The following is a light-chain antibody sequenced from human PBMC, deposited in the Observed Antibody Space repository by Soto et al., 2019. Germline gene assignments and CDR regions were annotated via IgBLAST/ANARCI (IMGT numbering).Light chain of an antibody. CDR1: QSISSSY. V-gene: IGKV3-20*01. CDR2: AAS. Sequence: IVLTQSPGTLTLSPGEGVTLSCRASQSISSSYLAWFQHKPGQPPRLLIYAASSRATGIPDRFSGSGSGTVFTLTISRLEPEDFAVYYCQQYGISPRITFGQGTRLEIK. CDR3: QQYGISPRIT. J-gene: IGKJ5*01.